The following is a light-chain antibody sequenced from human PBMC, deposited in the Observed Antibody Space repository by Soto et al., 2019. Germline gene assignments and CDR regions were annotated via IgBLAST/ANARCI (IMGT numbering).Light chain of an antibody. CDR2: AAS. CDR3: QQSYSTLGT. J-gene: IGKJ2*01. V-gene: IGKV1-39*01. Sequence: IQMTQSPSSLSASVGDRVIITCRSDHSINNYLNWYQQRPGKVPKLLIYAASTLESGVPSRFSGSGSGRVFTLTINSLQPEDFATYYCQQSYSTLGTFGRWTRVEI. CDR1: HSINNY.